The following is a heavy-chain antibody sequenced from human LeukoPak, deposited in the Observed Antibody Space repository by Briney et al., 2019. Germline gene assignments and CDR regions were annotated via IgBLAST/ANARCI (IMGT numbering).Heavy chain of an antibody. CDR1: GGSISSYY. CDR3: ARRVPHSDFFDA. D-gene: IGHD2-15*01. CDR2: IYYSGST. Sequence: SETLSLTCTVSGGSISSYYWSWIRQPPGKGLEWIGYIYYSGSTNYNPSLKSRVTISVDTSKNQFSLKLNSLIAADTAVYYCARRVPHSDFFDAWGQGTLVTVSS. J-gene: IGHJ5*02. V-gene: IGHV4-59*08.